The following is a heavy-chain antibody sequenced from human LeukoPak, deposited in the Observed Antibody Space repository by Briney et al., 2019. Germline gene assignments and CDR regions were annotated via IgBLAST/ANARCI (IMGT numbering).Heavy chain of an antibody. V-gene: IGHV1-69*04. CDR3: AKDQLIRYTPTFGQWLVRLPSYFDY. J-gene: IGHJ4*02. CDR1: GGTFSSYA. Sequence: SVKVSCKASGGTFSSYAISWVRQAPGQGLEWMGRIIPILGIANYAQKFQGRVTITADKSTSTAYMELSSLRSEDTAVYYCAKDQLIRYTPTFGQWLVRLPSYFDYWGQGTLVTVSS. CDR2: IIPILGIA. D-gene: IGHD6-19*01.